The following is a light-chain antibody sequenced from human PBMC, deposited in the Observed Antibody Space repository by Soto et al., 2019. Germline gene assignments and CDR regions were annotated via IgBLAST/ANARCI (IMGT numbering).Light chain of an antibody. CDR3: QQYFTSPWT. Sequence: EIVLTQSPGTLSLPPGERATLSCRASQSVSSSYLAWYQQKPGQAPRLLIYGASSRATGIPDRFSGSGSGTDFTLTISRLEREDFAVYYCQQYFTSPWTFGQGTKVEI. CDR1: QSVSSSY. V-gene: IGKV3-20*01. CDR2: GAS. J-gene: IGKJ1*01.